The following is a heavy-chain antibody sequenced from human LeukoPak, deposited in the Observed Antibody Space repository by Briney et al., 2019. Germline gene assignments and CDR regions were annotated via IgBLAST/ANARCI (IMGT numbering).Heavy chain of an antibody. CDR3: ARIHSGSDEVDY. V-gene: IGHV4-34*01. Sequence: SETLSLTCAVYGGPFSGYYWSWIRQPPGKGLEWIGEINHSGSTNYNPSLKSRVTISVDTSKNQFSLKLSSVTAADTAVYYCARIHSGSDEVDYWGQGTLVTVSS. CDR1: GGPFSGYY. D-gene: IGHD1-26*01. J-gene: IGHJ4*02. CDR2: INHSGST.